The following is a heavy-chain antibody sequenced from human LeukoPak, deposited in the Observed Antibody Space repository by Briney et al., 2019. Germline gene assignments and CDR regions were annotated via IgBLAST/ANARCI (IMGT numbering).Heavy chain of an antibody. CDR2: ISSNGGST. CDR3: ASSYYDLPPFDY. J-gene: IGHJ4*02. CDR1: GFAFSRYA. V-gene: IGHV3-64*01. D-gene: IGHD3-16*01. Sequence: GGSLRLSCVASGFAFSRYAMHWVRQAPGKGLEYVSAISSNGGSTHYANSVKGRFIISRDNSKKTLYLELGNLRAEDMAVYYCASSYYDLPPFDYWGQGTLVTVPS.